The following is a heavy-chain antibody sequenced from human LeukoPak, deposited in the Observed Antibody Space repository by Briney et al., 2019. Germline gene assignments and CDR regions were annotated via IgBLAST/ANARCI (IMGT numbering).Heavy chain of an antibody. V-gene: IGHV4-39*01. CDR1: SGSISTSNYY. D-gene: IGHD3-10*01. J-gene: IGHJ4*02. Sequence: SETLSLTCTVSSGSISTSNYYWGWVRQPPGKALEWIGNIFYSGSTYYSPSLKSRVTISLDTSRNQFSLKLSSVTAADTAVYYCARHWGSGSYLPDYWGQGTLVTVSS. CDR2: IFYSGST. CDR3: ARHWGSGSYLPDY.